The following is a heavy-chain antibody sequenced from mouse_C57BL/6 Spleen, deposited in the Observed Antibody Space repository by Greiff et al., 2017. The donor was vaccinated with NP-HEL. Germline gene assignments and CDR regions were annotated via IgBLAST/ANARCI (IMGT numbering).Heavy chain of an antibody. CDR3: ANGNGYAMDY. CDR1: GYTFTDYY. Sequence: VQLQQSGPELVKPGASVKISCKASGYTFTDYYMNWVKQSHGKSLEWIGDINPNNGGTSYNQKFKGKATLTVDKSSSTAYMELRSLTSEDSAVYYCANGNGYAMDYWGQGTSVTVSS. J-gene: IGHJ4*01. V-gene: IGHV1-26*01. D-gene: IGHD1-1*01. CDR2: INPNNGGT.